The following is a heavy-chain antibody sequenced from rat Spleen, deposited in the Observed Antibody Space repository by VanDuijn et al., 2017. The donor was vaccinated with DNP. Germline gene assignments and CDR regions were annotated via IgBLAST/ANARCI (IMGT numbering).Heavy chain of an antibody. Sequence: QVQLRESGPGLVQPSQTLSLTCTVSGFSLTSYGVSWVRQPPGKGLEWIAAISRGGTTFYKSPFNSRLRITRDTSKNQVFFTMNSLQTEDTAVYFCTRDQGGNNYHHWGQGVLVTVSS. CDR2: ISRGGTT. CDR1: GFSLTSYG. D-gene: IGHD1-10*01. V-gene: IGHV2S12*01. CDR3: TRDQGGNNYHH. J-gene: IGHJ2*01.